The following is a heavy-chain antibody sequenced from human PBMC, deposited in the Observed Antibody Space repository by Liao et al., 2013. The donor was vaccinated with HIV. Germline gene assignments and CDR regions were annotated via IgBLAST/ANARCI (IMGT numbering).Heavy chain of an antibody. CDR3: ARSPDYASGWQTFWYFDL. V-gene: IGHV4-30-2*01. J-gene: IGHJ2*01. Sequence: QLQLQESGSGLVKPSQTLSLTCAVSGGSTTRGGYSWSWIRQPPGKGLEWIGNIYHSGSTYYNPSLKSRVTISVDTPANELSLKVDSVTAADTAIYFCARSPDYASGWQTFWYFDLWGRGTLISVSS. CDR1: GGSTTRGGYS. D-gene: IGHD6-19*01. CDR2: IYHSGST.